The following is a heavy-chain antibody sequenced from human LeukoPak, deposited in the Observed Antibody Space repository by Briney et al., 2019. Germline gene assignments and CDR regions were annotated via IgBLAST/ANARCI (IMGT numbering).Heavy chain of an antibody. CDR3: AKHRITMVRGVIIHTFDY. CDR1: GFTFSSYA. D-gene: IGHD3-10*01. V-gene: IGHV3-23*01. CDR2: ISGSGGST. J-gene: IGHJ4*02. Sequence: PGGSLRLSCAASGFTFSSYAMSWVRQAPGKGLEWVSAISGSGGSTYYADSVKGRFTISRDNSKNTLYLQMNSLRAEDTAVYYCAKHRITMVRGVIIHTFDYWGQGTLVTVSS.